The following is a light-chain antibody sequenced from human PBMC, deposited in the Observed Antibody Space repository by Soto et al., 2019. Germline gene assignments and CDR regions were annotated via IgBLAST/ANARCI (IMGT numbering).Light chain of an antibody. Sequence: DIQMTQSPSTLSASVGDRVTITCRASQNINTWLAWYQQNPGKGPTLLIYGASRLESGVPSGFSGSGSGAEIALTISSLQPADFANYYCQQYETYSWTFGQGTKVDIK. CDR2: GAS. J-gene: IGKJ1*01. CDR3: QQYETYSWT. V-gene: IGKV1-5*03. CDR1: QNINTW.